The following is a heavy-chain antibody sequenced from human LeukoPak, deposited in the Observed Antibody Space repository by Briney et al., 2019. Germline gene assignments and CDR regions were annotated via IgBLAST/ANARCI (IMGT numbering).Heavy chain of an antibody. V-gene: IGHV1-69*06. J-gene: IGHJ4*02. Sequence: ASVKVSCKASGGTFSSYAISWVRQAPGQGLEWMGGIIPIFGTANYAQKFQGRVTITADKSTSTAYMELSSLRSEDTAVYYCARRPAAGLVDYWGQGTLVTVSS. CDR3: ARRPAAGLVDY. CDR2: IIPIFGTA. D-gene: IGHD6-13*01. CDR1: GGTFSSYA.